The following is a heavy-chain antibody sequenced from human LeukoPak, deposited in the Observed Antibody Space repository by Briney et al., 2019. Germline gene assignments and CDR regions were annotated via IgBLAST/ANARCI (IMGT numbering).Heavy chain of an antibody. J-gene: IGHJ3*02. V-gene: IGHV7-4-1*02. D-gene: IGHD2-8*01. CDR1: GYTFTNYA. CDR2: INTNTGNP. CDR3: AREPLLMVGGHLPLDAFDI. Sequence: ASVKVSCKTSGYTFTNYAMNWVRQAPGQGLEWMGWINTNTGNPTYAQGFTGRFVFSLDSSVSTAYLQISSLKAEDTAVYYGAREPLLMVGGHLPLDAFDIWGQGTMVTVSS.